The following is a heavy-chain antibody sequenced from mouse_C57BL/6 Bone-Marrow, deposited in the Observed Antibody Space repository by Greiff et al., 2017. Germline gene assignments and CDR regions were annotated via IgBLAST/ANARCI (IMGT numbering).Heavy chain of an antibody. CDR2: IYPGSGST. CDR1: GYTFTSYW. Sequence: VQLQQPGAELVKPGASVKMSCKASGYTFTSYWITWVKQRPGQGLEWIGDIYPGSGSTNYNEKFNSKATMTVDTSSSTAYMQLSSLTSEDSAVYYCARPDYSNYWYFDVWGTGTTVTVSS. V-gene: IGHV1-55*01. CDR3: ARPDYSNYWYFDV. J-gene: IGHJ1*03. D-gene: IGHD2-5*01.